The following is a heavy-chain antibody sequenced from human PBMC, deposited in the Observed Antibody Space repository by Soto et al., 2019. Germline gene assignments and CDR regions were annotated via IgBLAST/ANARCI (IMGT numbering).Heavy chain of an antibody. CDR2: ISTDGSST. D-gene: IGHD2-15*01. V-gene: IGHV3-74*01. CDR3: VRGVYGGNL. Sequence: EVHLVESGGGLVQPGGSLRLSCAASGFTFSSYWMHWVRQVPSKGLVWVSRISTDGSSTTYADSVKGRFTISRDNAKNALYLQMNSLRAEDTAVYYCVRGVYGGNLWGQGTLVTVSS. CDR1: GFTFSSYW. J-gene: IGHJ4*02.